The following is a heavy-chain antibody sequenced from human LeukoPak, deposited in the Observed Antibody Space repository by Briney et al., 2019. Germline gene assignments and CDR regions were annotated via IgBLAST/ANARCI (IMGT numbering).Heavy chain of an antibody. V-gene: IGHV3-53*01. CDR3: ARKGVDNYDILTGLDY. CDR1: GFTVSDDY. CDR2: IYSGGST. Sequence: PGGSLRLSCAASGFTVSDDYMSWVRQAPGKGLEWISIIYSGGSTYYADSVKGRFTISRDNSKNTLYLQMNSLRAEDTAVYYCARKGVDNYDILTGLDYWGQGTLVTVPS. D-gene: IGHD3-9*01. J-gene: IGHJ4*02.